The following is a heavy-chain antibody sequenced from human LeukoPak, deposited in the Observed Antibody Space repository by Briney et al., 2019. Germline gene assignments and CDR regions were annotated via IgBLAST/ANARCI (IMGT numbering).Heavy chain of an antibody. Sequence: GRSLRLSCASSGFTFTNACMRWVRQARGRGLEGVGRIKRQGDGENIDNAAPVKGRFTMSRDDSKATLYLQMNSLNAQDTAVYYCTTDLGLTMIRGVIVYWGQGALVPVS. CDR2: IKRQGDGENI. CDR3: TTDLGLTMIRGVIVY. D-gene: IGHD3-10*01. V-gene: IGHV3-15*01. CDR1: GFTFTNAC. J-gene: IGHJ4*02.